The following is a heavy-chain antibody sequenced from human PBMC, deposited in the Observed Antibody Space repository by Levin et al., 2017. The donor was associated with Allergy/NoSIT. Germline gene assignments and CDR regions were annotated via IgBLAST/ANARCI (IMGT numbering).Heavy chain of an antibody. Sequence: SETLSLTCTVSSGSISSYYWNWIRQPPGKGLEWIGYIYYTGSTNYNPSLKSRVTMSVDTSRNEFSLILDSVTDADTAVYYCARGNGDGSTPVDWGQGTLVTVSS. CDR1: SGSISSYY. CDR3: ARGNGDGSTPVD. V-gene: IGHV4-59*01. J-gene: IGHJ4*02. CDR2: IYYTGST. D-gene: IGHD2-21*01.